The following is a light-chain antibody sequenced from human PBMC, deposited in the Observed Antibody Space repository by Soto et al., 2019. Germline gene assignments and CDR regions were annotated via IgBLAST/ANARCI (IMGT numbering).Light chain of an antibody. Sequence: EIVLTQSPGTLSLSPGERATLSCRASQTVSSNSLAWYLQKPGQAPRLLIYDASRRATGIPDRFSGSGSGTDFTLTISSLEPEDFAVYYCQQYGSSPPTFGQGTKVDIK. CDR3: QQYGSSPPT. CDR1: QTVSSNS. J-gene: IGKJ1*01. V-gene: IGKV3-20*01. CDR2: DAS.